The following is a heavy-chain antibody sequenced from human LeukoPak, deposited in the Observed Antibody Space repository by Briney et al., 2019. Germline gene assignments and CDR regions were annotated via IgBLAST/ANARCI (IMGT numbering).Heavy chain of an antibody. J-gene: IGHJ4*02. CDR1: GGSISSGGYY. CDR2: IYSSGST. V-gene: IGHV4-30-2*03. Sequence: SQTLSLTCTVSGGSISSGGYYWSWIRQPPGKGLEWIGSIYSSGSTYYNPSLKSRVIISVDTSTNQFSLKLTSVTAADTAVYYCARRALGKTSDYWGQGTPVTVSS. D-gene: IGHD7-27*01. CDR3: ARRALGKTSDY.